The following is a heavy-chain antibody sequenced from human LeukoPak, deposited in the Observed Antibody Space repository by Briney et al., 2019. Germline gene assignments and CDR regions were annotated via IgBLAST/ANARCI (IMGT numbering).Heavy chain of an antibody. D-gene: IGHD2-15*01. CDR1: GGSISSGSYY. J-gene: IGHJ3*02. Sequence: SQTLSLTCTVSGGSISSGSYYWSWIRQPAGKGLEWIGRIYTSGSTNYNPSLKSRVTISVDTSKNQFSLKLSSVTAADTAVYYCARGTSVGSYAFDIWGQGTMVTVSS. CDR2: IYTSGST. CDR3: ARGTSVGSYAFDI. V-gene: IGHV4-61*02.